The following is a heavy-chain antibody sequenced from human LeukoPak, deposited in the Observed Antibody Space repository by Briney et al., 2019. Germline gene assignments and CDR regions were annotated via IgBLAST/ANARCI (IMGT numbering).Heavy chain of an antibody. Sequence: SETLSLTCTVSGGSISSSSYYWGWIGQPPGKGLEWIGSIYYSGSTYYNPFLKSRVTISVDTSKNQFSLKLSSVTAADTAVYYCARGGRVTRWFDPWGQGTLVTVSS. D-gene: IGHD2-21*02. V-gene: IGHV4-39*07. CDR2: IYYSGST. CDR1: GGSISSSSYY. J-gene: IGHJ5*02. CDR3: ARGGRVTRWFDP.